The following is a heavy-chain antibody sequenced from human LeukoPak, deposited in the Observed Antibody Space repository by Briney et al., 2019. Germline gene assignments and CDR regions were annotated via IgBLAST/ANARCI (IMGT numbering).Heavy chain of an antibody. D-gene: IGHD6-19*01. V-gene: IGHV3-64D*09. J-gene: IGHJ4*02. CDR1: GFTFSNYA. CDR3: ARDRVIQGYSSGWLFDY. Sequence: GGSLRLSCSASGFTFSNYAMHWVRQAPGKGLEYVSAINSNGGSTYYADSVKGRFTISRDNSKNTLYLQMSSLRAEDTAVYYCARDRVIQGYSSGWLFDYWGQGTLVTVSS. CDR2: INSNGGST.